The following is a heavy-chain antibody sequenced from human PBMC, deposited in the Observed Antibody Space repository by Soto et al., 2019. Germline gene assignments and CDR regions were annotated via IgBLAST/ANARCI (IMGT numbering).Heavy chain of an antibody. CDR3: ARINYGVGRASDI. D-gene: IGHD4-17*01. J-gene: IGHJ3*02. CDR1: GYSFTSYF. Sequence: ASVKVSCKASGYSFTSYFMNWVRQAPGQGLEWMVIINPNDGTTTYAPKFQGRVTMTRDTSTNTVYMELTSLRSEDTAVYFCARINYGVGRASDIWGQGTMVTVSS. V-gene: IGHV1-46*01. CDR2: INPNDGTT.